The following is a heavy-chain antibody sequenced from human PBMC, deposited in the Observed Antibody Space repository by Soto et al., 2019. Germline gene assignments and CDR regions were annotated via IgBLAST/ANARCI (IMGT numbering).Heavy chain of an antibody. D-gene: IGHD2-2*01. V-gene: IGHV1-69*01. CDR1: GGTFTKSA. J-gene: IGHJ3*01. CDR2: LVPLPGTT. Sequence: QVQLVQSGAAVRKPGSSVKVSCEAAGGTFTKSAITWVRQAPRQGLEWMGGLVPLPGTTNYAQKFRGRVTISADEPTSTAYLELSSLRSEDTAVSDCASGVRGLVASTCWPDYAFDVWGQGTMVIVSS. CDR3: ASGVRGLVASTCWPDYAFDV.